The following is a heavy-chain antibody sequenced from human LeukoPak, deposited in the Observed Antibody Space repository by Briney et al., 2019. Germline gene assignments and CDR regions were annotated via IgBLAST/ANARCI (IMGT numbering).Heavy chain of an antibody. CDR3: AKRWKYDFWSGASYFDY. D-gene: IGHD3-3*01. Sequence: GGSLRLSCAASGFTFSNYAMAWVRQAPGKGLEWVLAISGSGSVTNYADSVKGRFTISRDNSRNTLSLQMNSLRAEDSAVYYCAKRWKYDFWSGASYFDYWGQGVLVTVSS. CDR2: ISGSGSVT. V-gene: IGHV3-23*01. J-gene: IGHJ4*02. CDR1: GFTFSNYA.